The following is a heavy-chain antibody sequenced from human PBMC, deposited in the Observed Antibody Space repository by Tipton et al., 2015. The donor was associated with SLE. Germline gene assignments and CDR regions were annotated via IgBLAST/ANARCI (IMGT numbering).Heavy chain of an antibody. CDR1: GFTFGDYA. V-gene: IGHV3-49*03. CDR3: TRGPGSSWYYFDY. Sequence: RSLRLSCTASGFTFGDYAMSWFRQAPGKGLEWVGFIRSKAYGGTTEYAASVKGRFTISRDDSKSIAYLQMNSLKTEDTAVYYCTRGPGSSWYYFDYWGQGTLVTVSS. CDR2: IRSKAYGGTT. J-gene: IGHJ4*02. D-gene: IGHD6-13*01.